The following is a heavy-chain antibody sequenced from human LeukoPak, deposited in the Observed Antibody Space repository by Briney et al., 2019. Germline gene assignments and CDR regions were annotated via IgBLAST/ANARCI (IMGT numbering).Heavy chain of an antibody. CDR2: ISYDGSNE. D-gene: IGHD3-16*02. V-gene: IGHV3-30-3*01. Sequence: GGSLRLSCAASGFTFSSYTMHWVRQAPGKGLEWVAVISYDGSNEYYADSVKGRFTISRDNSKNTLYLQMNSLRAEDTAVYYCARAPVRYPRDYWGQGTLVTVSS. J-gene: IGHJ4*02. CDR1: GFTFSSYT. CDR3: ARAPVRYPRDY.